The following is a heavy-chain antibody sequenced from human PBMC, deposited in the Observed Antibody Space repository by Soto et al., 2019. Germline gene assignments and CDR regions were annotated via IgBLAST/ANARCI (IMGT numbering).Heavy chain of an antibody. Sequence: SETLSLTCTVSGGCISSGGYYWSWIRQHPGKGLEWIGYIYYSGSTYYNPSLKSRVTISVDTSKNQFSLKLSSVTAADTAVYYCARASYDSSGYALDYWGQGTLVTVSS. CDR1: GGCISSGGYY. J-gene: IGHJ4*02. CDR2: IYYSGST. D-gene: IGHD3-22*01. CDR3: ARASYDSSGYALDY. V-gene: IGHV4-31*03.